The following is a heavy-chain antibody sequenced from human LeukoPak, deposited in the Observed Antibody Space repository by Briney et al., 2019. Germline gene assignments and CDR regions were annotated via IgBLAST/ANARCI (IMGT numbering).Heavy chain of an antibody. CDR3: ARDAKRIAAAGTFGDY. V-gene: IGHV1-8*01. J-gene: IGHJ4*02. CDR2: MDPNSGNT. CDR1: GYTFTSYD. D-gene: IGHD6-13*01. Sequence: ASVKVSCKASGYTFTSYDINWVRQATGQGLEWMGWMDPNSGNTGYAQKFQGRVTMTRNTSISTAYMELSSLRSDDTAVYYCARDAKRIAAAGTFGDYWGQGTLVTVSS.